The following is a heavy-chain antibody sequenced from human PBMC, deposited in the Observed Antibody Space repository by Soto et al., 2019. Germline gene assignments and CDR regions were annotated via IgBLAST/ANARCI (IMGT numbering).Heavy chain of an antibody. J-gene: IGHJ5*02. V-gene: IGHV1-18*01. CDR2: IRVYNGNR. CDR3: ARDSGSYSGTFDL. CDR1: GYSFTTYG. D-gene: IGHD1-26*01. Sequence: QVQLVQSGAEVKKPGASVKVSCKASGYSFTTYGINWVRQAPGQGLEWMGWIRVYNGNRKYAQKVQGRVTLTTDTPTNTAYMELGSLTSDDTAVSYCARDSGSYSGTFDLWGQGTLVTVSS.